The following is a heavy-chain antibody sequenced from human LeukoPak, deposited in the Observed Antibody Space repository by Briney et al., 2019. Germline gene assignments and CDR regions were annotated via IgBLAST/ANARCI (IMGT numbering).Heavy chain of an antibody. CDR2: IIPIFGTA. J-gene: IGHJ4*02. CDR3: ARAAVSPGMAVAARTPFDY. D-gene: IGHD6-19*01. CDR1: GGTFSSYA. Sequence: GASVKVSCKASGGTFSSYAISWVRQAPGQGLEWMGGIIPIFGTANYAQKFQGRVTITADESTSTAYMELSSLRSEDTAVYYCARAAVSPGMAVAARTPFDYWGQGTLVTVSS. V-gene: IGHV1-69*13.